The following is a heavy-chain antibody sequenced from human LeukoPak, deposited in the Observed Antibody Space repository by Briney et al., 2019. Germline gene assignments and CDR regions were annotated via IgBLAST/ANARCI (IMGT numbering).Heavy chain of an antibody. CDR3: ARIMTSGWLIDY. Sequence: GESLKISCKGSGYTFTRYWIGWVRQMPGKGLEWMGIIDPGDSDTRYSPSFQDQVTISADKSISTAYLQWSSLEASDTAMYYCARIMTSGWLIDYWGQGALVTVSS. J-gene: IGHJ4*02. CDR2: IDPGDSDT. V-gene: IGHV5-51*01. D-gene: IGHD6-19*01. CDR1: GYTFTRYW.